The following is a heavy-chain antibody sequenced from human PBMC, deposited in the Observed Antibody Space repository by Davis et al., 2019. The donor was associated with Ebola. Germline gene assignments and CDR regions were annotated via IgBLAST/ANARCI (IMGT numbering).Heavy chain of an antibody. V-gene: IGHV3-48*03. CDR2: ISSSGSTI. CDR1: GFTFSSYE. CDR3: TRVIDGDYDGN. J-gene: IGHJ4*02. D-gene: IGHD4-17*01. Sequence: GGSLRLSCAASGFTFSSYEMNWVRQAPGKGLEWVSYISSSGSTIYYADSVKGRFTISRDNAKNSLYLQMNSLRAEDTAVYYCTRVIDGDYDGNWGQGTLVTVSS.